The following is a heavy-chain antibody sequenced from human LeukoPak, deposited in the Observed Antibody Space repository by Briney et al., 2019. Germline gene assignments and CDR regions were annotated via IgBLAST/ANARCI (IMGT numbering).Heavy chain of an antibody. CDR1: GFTVSSNY. V-gene: IGHV3-66*01. CDR2: IYSGGSI. D-gene: IGHD4-17*01. CDR3: ARDEDYGDYGGG. Sequence: GGSLRLSCAASGFTVSSNYMSWVRQAPGKGLEWVSVIYSGGSIYYADSVKGRFTISRDNSKNTLYLQMNSLRAEDTAVYYCARDEDYGDYGGGWGQGTLVTVSS. J-gene: IGHJ4*02.